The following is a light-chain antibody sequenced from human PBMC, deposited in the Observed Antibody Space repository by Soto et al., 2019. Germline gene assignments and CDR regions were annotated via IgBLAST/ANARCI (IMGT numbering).Light chain of an antibody. V-gene: IGKV3-11*01. J-gene: IGKJ5*01. Sequence: EIVLTQSPATLSLSPGERATLSCRASQSVSSYLAWYQQKPGQAPSLLIHDASSRATGIPARFSGSGSGTDFTLTISSLEPEDFAVYYCQQRSNWRSTFGQGTRLEIK. CDR2: DAS. CDR1: QSVSSY. CDR3: QQRSNWRST.